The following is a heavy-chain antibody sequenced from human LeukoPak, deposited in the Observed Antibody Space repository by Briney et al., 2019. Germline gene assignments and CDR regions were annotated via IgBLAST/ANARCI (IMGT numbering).Heavy chain of an antibody. D-gene: IGHD3-16*01. CDR1: GDSVSSNSAA. CDR2: TYYRSKWYN. CDR3: ARLGDYYYGMDV. V-gene: IGHV6-1*01. J-gene: IGHJ6*02. Sequence: SQTLSLTCAISGDSVSSNSAAWNWIRQSPSRGLEWLGRTYYRSKWYNDYAVSVKSRITINPDTSKNQFSLKLSSVTATDTAVYYCARLGDYYYGMDVWGQGTTVTVSS.